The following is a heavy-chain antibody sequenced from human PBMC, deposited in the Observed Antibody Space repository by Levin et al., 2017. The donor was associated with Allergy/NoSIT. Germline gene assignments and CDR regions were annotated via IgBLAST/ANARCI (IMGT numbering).Heavy chain of an antibody. CDR1: GFTFDDHG. J-gene: IGHJ6*02. Sequence: GASVKVSCAASGFTFDDHGMSWVRQGPGKGLEWVSGIDWNGGTTAYADSVKGRFTISRDNAKKSLYLQVNSLRVEDTALYYCARHSRSGSPPLSGMDVWGQGTTVIVSS. CDR2: IDWNGGTT. CDR3: ARHSRSGSPPLSGMDV. D-gene: IGHD6-13*01. V-gene: IGHV3-20*04.